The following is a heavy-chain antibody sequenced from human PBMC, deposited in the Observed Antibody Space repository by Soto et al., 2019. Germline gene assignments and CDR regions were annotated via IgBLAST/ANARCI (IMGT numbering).Heavy chain of an antibody. J-gene: IGHJ4*02. CDR3: ASTATYSSGWYSRLAGTNYFDY. Sequence: SETLSLTCAVYGGSFSGYYWSWIRQPPGKGLEWIGEINHSGSTNYNPSLKSRVTISVDTSKNQFSLKLSSVTAADTAVYYCASTATYSSGWYSRLAGTNYFDYWGQGTLVTVSS. V-gene: IGHV4-34*01. D-gene: IGHD6-19*01. CDR2: INHSGST. CDR1: GGSFSGYY.